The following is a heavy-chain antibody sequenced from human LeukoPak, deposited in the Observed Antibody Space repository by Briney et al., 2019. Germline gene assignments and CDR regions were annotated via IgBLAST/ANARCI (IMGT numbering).Heavy chain of an antibody. CDR3: ASGMYYYDSSGYYYYFDY. J-gene: IGHJ4*02. CDR2: ICTSGST. Sequence: SETLSLTCTVSGGSISSYYWSWIRQPAGKGPEWIGRICTSGSTNYNPSLKSRVTISVDTSKNQFSLKLSSVTAADTAVCYCASGMYYYDSSGYYYYFDYWGQGTLVTVSS. V-gene: IGHV4-4*07. CDR1: GGSISSYY. D-gene: IGHD3-22*01.